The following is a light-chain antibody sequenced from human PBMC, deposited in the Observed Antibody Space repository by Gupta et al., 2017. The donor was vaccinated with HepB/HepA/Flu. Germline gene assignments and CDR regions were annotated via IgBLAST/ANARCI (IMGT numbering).Light chain of an antibody. CDR3: GTWDDSLSAAV. CDR1: GSNIRNNY. V-gene: IGLV1-51*01. CDR2: EDN. J-gene: IGLJ3*02. Sequence: SVLTQPPSVSAAPGQPVTISFAGCGSNIRNNYVSWYQQYPGTAPKLIISEDNKRPSGIPDRFSGSKSGTSATLGITGLQTGDEADYYCGTWDDSLSAAVFGGGTKLTVL.